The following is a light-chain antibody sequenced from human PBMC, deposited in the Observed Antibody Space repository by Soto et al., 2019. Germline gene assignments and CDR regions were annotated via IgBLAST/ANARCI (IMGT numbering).Light chain of an antibody. CDR1: SSNIGAGYD. CDR3: CSYAGSYTVV. CDR2: GNT. J-gene: IGLJ2*01. V-gene: IGLV1-40*01. Sequence: QSVLTQPPSVSGAPGQRVTISCTGSSSNIGAGYDVHWYQQLPGTAPKLLVHGNTDRPSGVPDRFSGSKSGTSASLTISGLQAEDEADYYCCSYAGSYTVVFGGGTQLTVL.